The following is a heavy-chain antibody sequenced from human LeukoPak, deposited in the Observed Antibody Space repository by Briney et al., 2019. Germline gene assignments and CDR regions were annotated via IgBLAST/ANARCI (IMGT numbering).Heavy chain of an antibody. D-gene: IGHD3/OR15-3a*01. V-gene: IGHV3-72*01. Sequence: GGSLRLSCAASGFTFSDYYMDWVRQAPGKGLEWVARIKNRANSYTTEYAASVKGRFSISRDDSKNSLYLQMNSLKTEDTAVYYCTRGGTGRPYGYWGQGTLVTVSS. CDR3: TRGGTGRPYGY. CDR2: IKNRANSYTT. J-gene: IGHJ4*02. CDR1: GFTFSDYY.